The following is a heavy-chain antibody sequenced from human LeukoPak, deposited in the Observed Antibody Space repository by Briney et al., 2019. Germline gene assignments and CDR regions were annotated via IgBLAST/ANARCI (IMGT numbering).Heavy chain of an antibody. D-gene: IGHD3-10*01. Sequence: WGSLRLSCAASGFTFSSYAMSWVRQAPGKGLGWVSDISGSGGSTYYADSVTGRFTISRDNSKNTLYLQMNSLRAEDTALYSCAKGSGSQSSHWGQGTLVTVSS. J-gene: IGHJ4*02. CDR1: GFTFSSYA. CDR2: ISGSGGST. V-gene: IGHV3-23*01. CDR3: AKGSGSQSSH.